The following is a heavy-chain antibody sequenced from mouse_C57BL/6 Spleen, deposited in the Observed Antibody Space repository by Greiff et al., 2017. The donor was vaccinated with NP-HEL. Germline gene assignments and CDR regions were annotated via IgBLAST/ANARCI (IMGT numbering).Heavy chain of an antibody. D-gene: IGHD2-4*01. CDR1: GYAFSSSW. CDR2: IYPGDGDT. CDR3: ARPRIYYDDLVY. V-gene: IGHV1-82*01. J-gene: IGHJ2*01. Sequence: VQLQQSGPELVKPGASVKISCKASGYAFSSSWMNWVKPRPGKGLEWIGRIYPGDGDTNYNGKFKGKATLTADKSSSTAYMQLSSLTSEDSAVYFCARPRIYYDDLVYWGQGTTLTVSS.